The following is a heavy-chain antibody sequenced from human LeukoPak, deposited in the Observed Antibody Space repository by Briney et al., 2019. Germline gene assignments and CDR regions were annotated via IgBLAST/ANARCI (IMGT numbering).Heavy chain of an antibody. Sequence: SETLSLTCTVSGGSISSYYWSWIRQPPGKGLEWIGYTYYSGSTNYNPSLKSRVTISVDTSKNQFSLKLSSVTAADTAVYYCARDSRYYYDSSGYFDYWGQGTLVTVSS. V-gene: IGHV4-59*01. CDR1: GGSISSYY. J-gene: IGHJ4*02. CDR2: TYYSGST. CDR3: ARDSRYYYDSSGYFDY. D-gene: IGHD3-22*01.